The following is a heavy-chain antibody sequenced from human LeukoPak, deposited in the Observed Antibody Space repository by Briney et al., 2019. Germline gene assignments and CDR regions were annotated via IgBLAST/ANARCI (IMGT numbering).Heavy chain of an antibody. CDR1: GGSIMIRGYY. D-gene: IGHD5-24*01. V-gene: IGHV4-31*03. CDR2: MSYTGDT. Sequence: TLSLTCTVSGGSIMIRGYYWTWIRHHPGKGLEWIGYMSYTGDTYYTPSLQSRASISVDTSKNLFSLRLTSVTAADTAVYYCARDGVEMATDYYYGVDVWGQGTTVIVSS. CDR3: ARDGVEMATDYYYGVDV. J-gene: IGHJ6*02.